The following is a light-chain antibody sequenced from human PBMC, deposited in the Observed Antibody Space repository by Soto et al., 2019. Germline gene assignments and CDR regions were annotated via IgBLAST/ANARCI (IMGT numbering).Light chain of an antibody. Sequence: QSALTQPASVSGSPGQSITISCTGTSSDVGGYNYVSWYQLHPGKAPKLMIYEVANRPSGVSNRFSGSKSGNTASLTISGLQDEDEADYYCSSYASSSTLVFGGGTKLTVL. V-gene: IGLV2-14*01. CDR2: EVA. CDR1: SSDVGGYNY. CDR3: SSYASSSTLV. J-gene: IGLJ2*01.